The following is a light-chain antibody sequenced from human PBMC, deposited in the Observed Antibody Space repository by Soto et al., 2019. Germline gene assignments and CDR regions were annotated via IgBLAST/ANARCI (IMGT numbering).Light chain of an antibody. CDR2: STN. V-gene: IGLV8-61*01. CDR3: VLYMGSGIWV. CDR1: SGSVSTSYY. J-gene: IGLJ3*02. Sequence: QTVVTQEPSFSVSPGRTVTLTCGLSSGSVSTSYYPIWYQQTPGQAPRTLIYSTNTRSSGVPDRFSGSILGNKAALTITGDQADDESDYYCVLYMGSGIWVFGGGPKLTVL.